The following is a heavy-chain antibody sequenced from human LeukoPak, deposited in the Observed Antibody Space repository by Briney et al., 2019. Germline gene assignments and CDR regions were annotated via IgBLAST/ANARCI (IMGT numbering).Heavy chain of an antibody. CDR2: TYYRSKWYN. CDR3: ASSGSYRFDY. J-gene: IGHJ4*02. CDR1: GDSVSSNSAA. Sequence: SQTLSLTCAISGDSVSSNSAAWNWIRQSPSRGLEWLGRTYYRSKWYNDYAVSVKSRVAINPDTARNQISLQLNSVTPEDTAVYYCASSGSYRFDYWGQGTLVTVSS. D-gene: IGHD1-26*01. V-gene: IGHV6-1*01.